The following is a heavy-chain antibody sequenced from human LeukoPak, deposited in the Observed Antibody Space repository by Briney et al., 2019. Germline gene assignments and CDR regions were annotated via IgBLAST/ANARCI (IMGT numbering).Heavy chain of an antibody. CDR1: CYTFSTNG. Sequence: GASVKVSCKASCYTFSTNGISWVRQAPGQGLEWMGWISAYNGNTNYAQKLQGRVTMTTDTSTSTAYMELRSLRSDDTAVYYCARDRGRAPFDPWGQGTLVTVSS. D-gene: IGHD3-10*01. CDR2: ISAYNGNT. V-gene: IGHV1-18*01. CDR3: ARDRGRAPFDP. J-gene: IGHJ5*02.